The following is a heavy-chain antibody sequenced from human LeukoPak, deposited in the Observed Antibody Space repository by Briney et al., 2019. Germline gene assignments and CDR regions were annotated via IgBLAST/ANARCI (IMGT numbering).Heavy chain of an antibody. V-gene: IGHV3-30*02. CDR3: ARFRNPDNWFDP. J-gene: IGHJ5*02. Sequence: PGGSLRLSCAASGFTFSSYGMHWVRQAPGKGLEWVAFIRYDGSNKYYADSVKGRFTISRDNSKNTLYLQMNSLRSEDTAVHYCARFRNPDNWFDPWGQGTLVTVSS. CDR1: GFTFSSYG. D-gene: IGHD1-14*01. CDR2: IRYDGSNK.